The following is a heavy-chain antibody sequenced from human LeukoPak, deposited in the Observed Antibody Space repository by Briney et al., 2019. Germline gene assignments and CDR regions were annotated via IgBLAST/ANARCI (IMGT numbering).Heavy chain of an antibody. D-gene: IGHD5-18*01. CDR3: TRDRGQYSYGYYDY. V-gene: IGHV3-49*04. J-gene: IGHJ4*02. CDR1: GFTFVDSA. Sequence: PGGSLRLSCTASGFTFVDSAMSWVRQAPGKGLEWVGFIRSKAYGGTTEYAASVKGRFTISRDDSKSIAYLQMNSLKTEDTAVYYCTRDRGQYSYGYYDYWGQGTLVTVSS. CDR2: IRSKAYGGTT.